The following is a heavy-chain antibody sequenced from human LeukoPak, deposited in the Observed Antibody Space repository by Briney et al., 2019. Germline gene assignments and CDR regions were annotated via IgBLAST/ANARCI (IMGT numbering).Heavy chain of an antibody. CDR2: IPYDGSNK. J-gene: IGHJ4*02. CDR3: AREKMYYDFWSGSKSTYFDY. V-gene: IGHV3-30*04. CDR1: GFTFSSYA. D-gene: IGHD3-3*01. Sequence: GGSLRLSCAASGFTFSSYAMHWVRQAPGKGLEWVAVIPYDGSNKYYADSVKGRFTISRDNSKNTLYLQMNSLRAEDTAVYYCAREKMYYDFWSGSKSTYFDYWGQGTLVTVSS.